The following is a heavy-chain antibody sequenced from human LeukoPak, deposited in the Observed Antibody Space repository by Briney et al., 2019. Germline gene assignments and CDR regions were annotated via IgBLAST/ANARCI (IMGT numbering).Heavy chain of an antibody. Sequence: GGSLRLSCAASGFTFSSYSMNWVRQAPGKGLEWVSSISSSSSYIYYADSVKGRFTISRDNAKNSLYLQMNSLRAEDTALYYCAKGDCSGGSCYPYYYYGMDVWGQGTTVTVSS. V-gene: IGHV3-21*04. CDR3: AKGDCSGGSCYPYYYYGMDV. CDR2: ISSSSSYI. D-gene: IGHD2-15*01. J-gene: IGHJ6*02. CDR1: GFTFSSYS.